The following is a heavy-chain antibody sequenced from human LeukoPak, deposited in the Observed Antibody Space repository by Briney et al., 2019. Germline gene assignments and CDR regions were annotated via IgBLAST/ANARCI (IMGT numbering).Heavy chain of an antibody. D-gene: IGHD1-1*01. Sequence: GGSLRLSCAASGFSVSSIYMNWVRQAPGEGLEWVSVIYSDGTTYYSDSVKGRFTISRDDSKNTLYLHMNSLRAEDTAVYYCARAPNWRFDHWGQGTLVTVSS. CDR1: GFSVSSIY. CDR2: IYSDGTT. CDR3: ARAPNWRFDH. J-gene: IGHJ4*02. V-gene: IGHV3-53*01.